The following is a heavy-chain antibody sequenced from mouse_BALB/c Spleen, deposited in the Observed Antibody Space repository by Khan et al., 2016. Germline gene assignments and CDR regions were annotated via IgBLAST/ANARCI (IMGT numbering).Heavy chain of an antibody. Sequence: EVELVESGGDLVQPGGSRKLSCAASGFTFSGFGMHWVRQAPEKGLEWVAYITSGSTNIYYADTVKGRFTISRDNPKNTRFLQMTSLRAEGTAVYYGARMGGSYAMDYWGQGTSVTVSS. CDR1: GFTFSGFG. CDR3: ARMGGSYAMDY. CDR2: ITSGSTNI. V-gene: IGHV5-17*02. J-gene: IGHJ4*01.